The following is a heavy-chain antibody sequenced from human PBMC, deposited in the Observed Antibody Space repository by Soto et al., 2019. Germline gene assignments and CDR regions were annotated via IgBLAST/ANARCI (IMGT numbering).Heavy chain of an antibody. CDR2: INPSSGNT. CDR1: GYSFTRHA. J-gene: IGHJ6*01. Sequence: QVQLVQSGAEVKKPGASVKVSCKASGYSFTRHAINWVRQAPGQGLEWMGWINPSSGNTGYAQRFLGRLTMKPDTSTSKAYMELSGLKSEDTAIYYCARAGILFSGVIVFSGMDVWGKGNTVTVPS. CDR3: ARAGILFSGVIVFSGMDV. V-gene: IGHV1-8*01. D-gene: IGHD3-3*01.